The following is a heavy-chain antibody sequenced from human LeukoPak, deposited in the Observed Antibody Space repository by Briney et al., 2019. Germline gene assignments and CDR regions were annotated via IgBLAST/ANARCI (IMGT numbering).Heavy chain of an antibody. CDR2: IYSGGST. Sequence: AGSLRPSCAASGFTVSKNYMNWVRQAPGKGLEWVSVIYSGGSTLYADSVKGRFTISRHNYKNTVDLQMNGLRAEDSAVYYCASESYRLSGLDVWGQGTTVTVSS. CDR1: GFTVSKNY. CDR3: ASESYRLSGLDV. V-gene: IGHV3-53*04. J-gene: IGHJ6*02. D-gene: IGHD3-16*02.